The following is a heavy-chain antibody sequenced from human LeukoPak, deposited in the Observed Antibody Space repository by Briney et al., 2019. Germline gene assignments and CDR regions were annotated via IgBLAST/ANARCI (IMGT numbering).Heavy chain of an antibody. Sequence: PSETLSLTCTVSGGSISNYYWSWIRQPPGKGLEWIGSIYYSGSTNYNPSLKSRVTISVDTSKNQFSLKLSSVTAADTAVYYCASGELGIDYWGQGTLVTVSS. V-gene: IGHV4-59*12. CDR2: IYYSGST. D-gene: IGHD2-21*01. CDR3: ASGELGIDY. J-gene: IGHJ4*02. CDR1: GGSISNYY.